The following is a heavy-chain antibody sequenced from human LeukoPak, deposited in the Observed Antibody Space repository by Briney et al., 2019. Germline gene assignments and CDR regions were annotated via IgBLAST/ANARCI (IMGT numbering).Heavy chain of an antibody. Sequence: GGSLRLSCTASGFIFSDYAVSWVRQAPGKGLEWVGFVRSRAYGGTIEYAASVKGRFTVSRDNSKSIAYLQMNSLKTEDTAVYYCSRDGHTGMDVWGQGTTVTVSS. CDR1: GFIFSDYA. V-gene: IGHV3-49*04. J-gene: IGHJ6*02. CDR2: VRSRAYGGTI. CDR3: SRDGHTGMDV. D-gene: IGHD2-21*01.